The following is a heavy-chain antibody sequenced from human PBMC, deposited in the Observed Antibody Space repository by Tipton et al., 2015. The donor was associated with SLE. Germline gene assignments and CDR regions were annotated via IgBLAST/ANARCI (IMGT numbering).Heavy chain of an antibody. D-gene: IGHD1-1*01. V-gene: IGHV6-1*01. Sequence: PGLVKPSQTLSLTCVISGDSVSSTGAAWNWIRQSPSRGLEWLGRTYYRSKWYNDYAVSVKSGITINPDTSRNHFSLQLNSVTPDDTAMYYCARDWNPGNWFGTWGQGTLVTVSS. CDR1: GDSVSSTGAA. CDR3: ARDWNPGNWFGT. J-gene: IGHJ5*02. CDR2: TYYRSKWYN.